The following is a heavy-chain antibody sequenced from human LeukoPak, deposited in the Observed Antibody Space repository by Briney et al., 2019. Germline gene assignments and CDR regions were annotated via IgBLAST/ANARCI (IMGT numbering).Heavy chain of an antibody. V-gene: IGHV1-46*01. D-gene: IGHD6-19*01. Sequence: ASVKVSCKASGYTFTNYYMHWLRQAPGQGLEWMGIISPGDGGATYVQNFQGRVTMTRDTSTSTVYMELSSLRSVDTAVYYCARVGDSSGWFFDYWGQGTLVTVSS. CDR1: GYTFTNYY. CDR2: ISPGDGGA. CDR3: ARVGDSSGWFFDY. J-gene: IGHJ4*02.